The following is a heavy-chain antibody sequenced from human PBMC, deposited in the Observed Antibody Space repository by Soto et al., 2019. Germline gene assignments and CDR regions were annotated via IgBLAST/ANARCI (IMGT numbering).Heavy chain of an antibody. CDR2: IYYSGST. CDR3: ASQYYYDSSGYYFDY. Sequence: SETLSLTCTVSGGSISSGGYYWSWIRQHPGKGLEWMGYIYYSGSTYYNPSLKSRVTISVDTSKNQFSLKLSSVTAADRPVYFCASQYYYDSSGYYFDYWGQGTLVTVSS. V-gene: IGHV4-31*03. D-gene: IGHD3-22*01. CDR1: GGSISSGGYY. J-gene: IGHJ4*02.